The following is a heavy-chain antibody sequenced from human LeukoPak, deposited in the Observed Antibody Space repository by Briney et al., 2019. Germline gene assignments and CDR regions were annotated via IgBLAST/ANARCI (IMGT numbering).Heavy chain of an antibody. Sequence: SETLSLTCAVYGGSFSGYYWSWIRQPPGKGLEWTGEINHSGSTNYNPSLKSRVTISVDTSKNQFSLKLSSVTAADTAVYYCARAGGYSSSWYSPYYYYGMDVWGQGTTVTVSS. CDR1: GGSFSGYY. CDR3: ARAGGYSSSWYSPYYYYGMDV. CDR2: INHSGST. J-gene: IGHJ6*02. V-gene: IGHV4-34*01. D-gene: IGHD6-13*01.